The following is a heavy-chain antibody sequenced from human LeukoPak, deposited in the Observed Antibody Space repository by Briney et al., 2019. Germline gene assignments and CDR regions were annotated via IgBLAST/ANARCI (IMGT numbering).Heavy chain of an antibody. D-gene: IGHD6-6*01. CDR1: GGSVTDYY. CDR3: ARHSSSSRGWFDP. V-gene: IGHV4-59*08. Sequence: PSETLSLTCTVSGGSVTDYYWSWIRQPPGKGLEWIGYFYYSGSTNSNPSLKSRVTMSGDTSKNHFSLKMSSVTAADTAVYYCARHSSSSRGWFDPWGQGTLVTVSS. J-gene: IGHJ5*02. CDR2: FYYSGST.